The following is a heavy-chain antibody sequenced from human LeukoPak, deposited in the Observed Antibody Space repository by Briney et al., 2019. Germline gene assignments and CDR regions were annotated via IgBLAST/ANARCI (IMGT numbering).Heavy chain of an antibody. CDR1: GFTVSSNY. D-gene: IGHD6-19*01. Sequence: PGGSLRLSRAASGFTVSSNYMSWVRQAPGKGLEWVSVIYSGGNTYYADSVKGRFTISRDNSKNTLYLQMNSLRAEDTAVYYCARGDSSGYYYFDYWGQGTLVTVSS. CDR3: ARGDSSGYYYFDY. V-gene: IGHV3-53*01. CDR2: IYSGGNT. J-gene: IGHJ4*02.